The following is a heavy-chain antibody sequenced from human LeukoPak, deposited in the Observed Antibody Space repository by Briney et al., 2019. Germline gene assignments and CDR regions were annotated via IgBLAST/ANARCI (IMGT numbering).Heavy chain of an antibody. D-gene: IGHD3-3*01. CDR2: INPITGDT. CDR1: GYTFTGHY. CDR3: ARYFAVPDGGGFDY. J-gene: IGHJ4*02. V-gene: IGHV1-2*02. Sequence: PEASVKVSCKASGYTFTGHYMHWVRQAPGQGLEWLGWINPITGDTKYAQKFQGSVTMTRDTSISTVYMELSGLTSDDTAIYYCARYFAVPDGGGFDYWGQGTLVTVSS.